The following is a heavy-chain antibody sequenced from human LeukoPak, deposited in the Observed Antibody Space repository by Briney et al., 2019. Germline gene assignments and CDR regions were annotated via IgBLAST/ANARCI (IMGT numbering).Heavy chain of an antibody. CDR2: ISGSGGST. J-gene: IGHJ4*02. D-gene: IGHD1-26*01. V-gene: IGHV3-23*01. Sequence: GESLRLSCAASGFTFSSYAMSWVRQAPGKGLEWVSAISGSGGSTYYADSVKGRFTISRDNSKNTVYLQMNSLRAEDTAVYYCAKGLRSPAYFDYWGQGTLVTVSS. CDR1: GFTFSSYA. CDR3: AKGLRSPAYFDY.